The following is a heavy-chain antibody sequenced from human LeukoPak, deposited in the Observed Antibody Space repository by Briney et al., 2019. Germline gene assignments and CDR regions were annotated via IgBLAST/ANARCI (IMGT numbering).Heavy chain of an antibody. V-gene: IGHV4-34*01. CDR2: INHSGST. Sequence: TPSETLSLTCAVYGGSFSGYYWSWIRQPPGKGLEWIGEINHSGSTNYNPSLKSRVTISVDTSNNQFSLKLSSVTAADTAVYYCARGNIVVFTGDAFDIWGQGTMVTVSS. J-gene: IGHJ3*02. CDR3: ARGNIVVFTGDAFDI. CDR1: GGSFSGYY. D-gene: IGHD3-22*01.